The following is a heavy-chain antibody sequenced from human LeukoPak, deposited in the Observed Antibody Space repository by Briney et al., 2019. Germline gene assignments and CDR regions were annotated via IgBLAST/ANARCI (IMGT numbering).Heavy chain of an antibody. CDR1: GFTFRSYS. CDR3: AKRDYGGDFRYFDY. V-gene: IGHV3-23*01. D-gene: IGHD4-23*01. J-gene: IGHJ4*02. Sequence: PGGSLRLSCAASGFTFRSYSMSWVRQAPGRGLEWVSAISGNGDSTYYADSVKGRFTISRDNSKNTLFLQMSSLRAEDTAVYYCAKRDYGGDFRYFDYWGQGTLVTVSS. CDR2: ISGNGDST.